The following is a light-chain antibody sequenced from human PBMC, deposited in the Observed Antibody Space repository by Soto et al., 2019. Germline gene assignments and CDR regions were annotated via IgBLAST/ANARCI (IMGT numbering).Light chain of an antibody. CDR2: ETS. J-gene: IGKJ2*01. CDR1: QSVSSSY. V-gene: IGKV3-20*01. Sequence: EIVLTQSPGTLSLSPGERATLSCRASQSVSSSYLAWYQQKPGQAPRLLIYETSNRATGIPDRFSGSGSGADCTLTISRLEPEDFAVYYCQQYGSSSMYTFGQGTKLEIK. CDR3: QQYGSSSMYT.